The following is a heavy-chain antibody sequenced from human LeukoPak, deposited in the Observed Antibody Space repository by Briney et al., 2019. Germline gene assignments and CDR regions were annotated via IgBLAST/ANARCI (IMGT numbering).Heavy chain of an antibody. D-gene: IGHD3-10*01. CDR1: GGSIDSYY. J-gene: IGHJ3*02. V-gene: IGHV4-59*01. CDR3: ARLTMVRGVIPYDAFDI. Sequence: PSETLSLTCTVSGGSIDSYYWSWIRQPPGKGLEWIGYIYYSGSTNYNPSLKSRVTISVDTSKNQFSLKLSSVTAADTAVYYCARLTMVRGVIPYDAFDIWGQGTMVTVSS. CDR2: IYYSGST.